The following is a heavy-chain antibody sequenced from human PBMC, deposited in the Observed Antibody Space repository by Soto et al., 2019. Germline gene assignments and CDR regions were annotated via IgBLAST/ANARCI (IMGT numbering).Heavy chain of an antibody. CDR2: IIPIFGTA. V-gene: IGHV1-69*13. J-gene: IGHJ6*02. D-gene: IGHD6-13*01. Sequence: SVTVSCKATGGTFSSYAISWVRQAPGQGRAWMGGIIPIFGTANYAQKCQGRVTNTAAESTSTAYMELSSPRSEDTAVYYCARDYSSSWYRNYYYGMDVWGQGPTVTVSS. CDR1: GGTFSSYA. CDR3: ARDYSSSWYRNYYYGMDV.